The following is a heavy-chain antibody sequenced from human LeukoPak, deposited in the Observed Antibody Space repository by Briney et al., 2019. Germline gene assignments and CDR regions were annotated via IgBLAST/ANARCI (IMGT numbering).Heavy chain of an antibody. Sequence: ASVKVSCKASGGTFSRYAISWVRQAPGQGLEWVGGIIPIFGTAHYAQKFQGRVTITTDESTSTAYMELSSLRSEDTAVYYCARDSPPPLQTTVQSYYYYYYMDVWGKGTTVTVSS. D-gene: IGHD4-11*01. J-gene: IGHJ6*03. CDR3: ARDSPPPLQTTVQSYYYYYYMDV. CDR1: GGTFSRYA. V-gene: IGHV1-69*05. CDR2: IIPIFGTA.